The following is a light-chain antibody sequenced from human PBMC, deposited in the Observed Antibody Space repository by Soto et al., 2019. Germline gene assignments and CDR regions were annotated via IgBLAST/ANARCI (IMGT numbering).Light chain of an antibody. CDR2: SAS. V-gene: IGKV3-20*01. CDR1: QNLGTLY. Sequence: LLTKSPGDLSLSPGERGTPCWRARQNLGTLYLAWFQQKSGQAPRLLIYSASRRASGIPDRFTGSWSGTEFTRSCRSLQSVDVALYYCQQFNNWPPLWTFGQGTKVEI. CDR3: QQFNNWPPLWT. J-gene: IGKJ1*01.